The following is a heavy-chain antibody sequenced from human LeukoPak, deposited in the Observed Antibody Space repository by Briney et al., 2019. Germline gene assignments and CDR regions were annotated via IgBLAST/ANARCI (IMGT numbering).Heavy chain of an antibody. CDR2: ISGGGGTT. Sequence: PGGSLRLSCAASGLTFSDYGMNWVRLAPGKGLEWVSSISGGGGTTYYADSVKGRLFISRDNSKNTMYLQMNSLKAEDTAVYYCAKPLRVWYGEFSDWGQGTLVSVSS. CDR1: GLTFSDYG. D-gene: IGHD3-10*01. CDR3: AKPLRVWYGEFSD. V-gene: IGHV3-23*01. J-gene: IGHJ4*02.